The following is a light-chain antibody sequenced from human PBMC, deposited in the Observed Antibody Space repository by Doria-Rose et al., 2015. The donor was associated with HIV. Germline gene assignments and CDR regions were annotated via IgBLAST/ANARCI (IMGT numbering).Light chain of an antibody. CDR2: NSY. Sequence: QTVVTQEPSSSVSLGGTVTLTCGLTSGPVTGAYYPSWHQQTPGQAPLTLIYNSYSLSSGVSDRFSGSILGNKAALTISGAQADDESDYYCVLYMGSGIWMFGGGTKLTVL. J-gene: IGLJ3*02. V-gene: IGLV8-61*01. CDR1: SGPVTGAYY. CDR3: VLYMGSGIWM.